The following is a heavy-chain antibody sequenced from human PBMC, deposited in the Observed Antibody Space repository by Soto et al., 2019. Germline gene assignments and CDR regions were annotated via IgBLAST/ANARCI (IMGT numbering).Heavy chain of an antibody. CDR1: GFTFSDYC. J-gene: IGHJ4*02. Sequence: QVQLVESGGGLVKPGGSLRLSCAASGFTFSDYCMSWIRQAPGKGLEWVSYICSSGRSIYYADSVKGRFTISRDNAKNSLYLQMNSLRAEETAVYYCARDPRQYYFDYWGQGTLVTVSS. CDR2: ICSSGRSI. CDR3: ARDPRQYYFDY. V-gene: IGHV3-11*01.